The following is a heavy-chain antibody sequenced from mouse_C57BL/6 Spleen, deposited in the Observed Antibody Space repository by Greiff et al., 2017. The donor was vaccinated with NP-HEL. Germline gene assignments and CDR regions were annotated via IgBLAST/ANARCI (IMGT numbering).Heavy chain of an antibody. CDR2: IDPETGGT. CDR3: TRQAQATQGLFDY. D-gene: IGHD3-2*02. J-gene: IGHJ2*01. CDR1: GYTFTDYE. V-gene: IGHV1-15*01. Sequence: QVQLKESGAELVRPGASVTLSCKASGYTFTDYEMHWVKQTPVHGLEWIGAIDPETGGTAYNQKFKGKAILTADKSSSTAYMELRSLTSEDSAVYYCTRQAQATQGLFDYWGQGTTLTVSS.